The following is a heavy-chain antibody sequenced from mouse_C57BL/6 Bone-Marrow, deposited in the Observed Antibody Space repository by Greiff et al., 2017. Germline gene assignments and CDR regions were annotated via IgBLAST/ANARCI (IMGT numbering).Heavy chain of an antibody. D-gene: IGHD1-2*01. CDR1: GYTFPEYT. Sequence: QVQLQQSGAELVKPGASVKLSCKASGYTFPEYTIHWVKQRSGQGLVWMGWFYSGSGSVKYNEKFKDKATLTADKSSSTVYMELSSLTSEDSAVYFCARQLITAFDYWGQGTTLTVSS. CDR2: FYSGSGSV. J-gene: IGHJ2*01. CDR3: ARQLITAFDY. V-gene: IGHV1-62-2*01.